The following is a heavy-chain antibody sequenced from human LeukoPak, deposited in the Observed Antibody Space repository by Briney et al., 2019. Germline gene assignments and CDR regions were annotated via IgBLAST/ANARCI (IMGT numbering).Heavy chain of an antibody. V-gene: IGHV4-34*01. CDR1: GGSFSGYY. J-gene: IGHJ4*02. D-gene: IGHD3-22*01. CDR3: ARGRGSSGYGY. Sequence: SETLSLTYAVYGGSFSGYYWSWIRQPPGKGLEWIGEINHSGSTNYNPSLKSRVTISVDTSKNQFSLKLSSVTAADTAVYYCARGRGSSGYGYWGQGTLVTVSS. CDR2: INHSGST.